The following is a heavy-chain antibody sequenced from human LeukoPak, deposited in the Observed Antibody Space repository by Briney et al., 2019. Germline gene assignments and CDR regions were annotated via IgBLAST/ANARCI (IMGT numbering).Heavy chain of an antibody. Sequence: GGSLRLSCSASRFSLSSYNMHWVRQAPGKGLEFVSGVSSDWGTTDYADSARDRFTISRDNSKNTLYLQMSSLRAEDTAIYYCVRGLYGLGWDYWGPGTLVAVSS. V-gene: IGHV3-64D*06. D-gene: IGHD3-10*01. CDR2: VSSDWGTT. CDR3: VRGLYGLGWDY. J-gene: IGHJ4*02. CDR1: RFSLSSYN.